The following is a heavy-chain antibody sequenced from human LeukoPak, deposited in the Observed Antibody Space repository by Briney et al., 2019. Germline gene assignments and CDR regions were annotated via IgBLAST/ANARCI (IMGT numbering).Heavy chain of an antibody. V-gene: IGHV3-30*04. CDR3: ATGPGMVYDNNAYSKFDL. D-gene: IGHD3-22*01. J-gene: IGHJ4*02. CDR2: ISSAGTYK. Sequence: PGTSQRLSCAASGFTLSSYAVHWVRQAPGKGLEWVAIISSAGTYKYYADSVKGRFTISRDNSKNTLYLQMNSLRAEDTAVYYCATGPGMVYDNNAYSKFDLWGQEHRVTVSS. CDR1: GFTLSSYA.